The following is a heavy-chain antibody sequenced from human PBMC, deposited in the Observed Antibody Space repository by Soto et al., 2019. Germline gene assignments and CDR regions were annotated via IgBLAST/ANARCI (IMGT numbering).Heavy chain of an antibody. D-gene: IGHD6-13*01. CDR3: ASAPGRIAAAGTRGQYFQH. V-gene: IGHV4-34*01. CDR2: INHSGST. Sequence: SETLSLTCAVYGGSFSGYYWSWIRQPPGKGLEWIGEINHSGSTNYNPSLKSRVTISVDTSKNQFSLKLSSVTAADTAVYYCASAPGRIAAAGTRGQYFQHWGQGTLVTVLL. J-gene: IGHJ1*01. CDR1: GGSFSGYY.